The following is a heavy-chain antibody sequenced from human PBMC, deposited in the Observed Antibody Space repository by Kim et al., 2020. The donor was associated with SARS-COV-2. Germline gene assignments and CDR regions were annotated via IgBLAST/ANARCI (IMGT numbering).Heavy chain of an antibody. D-gene: IGHD3-22*01. Sequence: GGSLRLSCVGSGFAFSTSWMTWVRQVPGKGLEWVANIKEDGRDTYYVDSVKGRFTISRDNAKSSVYLQMNSLRAEDTAVYYCARDPYYSSGCGAFDYWG. CDR3: ARDPYYSSGCGAFDY. CDR2: IKEDGRDT. V-gene: IGHV3-7*01. CDR1: GFAFSTSW. J-gene: IGHJ4*01.